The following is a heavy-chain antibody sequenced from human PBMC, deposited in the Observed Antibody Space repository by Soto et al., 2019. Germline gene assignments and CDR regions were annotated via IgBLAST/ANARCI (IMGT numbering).Heavy chain of an antibody. V-gene: IGHV3-33*01. CDR3: ARDKYGPPAGGMDV. Sequence: GGSLRLSCAASGFTFSSYGMHWVRQAPGKGLEWVAVLWYDGSNQYYADSVKGRFTISRDNSKNTLYLQMNSLRAEDTAVYYCARDKYGPPAGGMDVWGQGTTGTVSS. J-gene: IGHJ6*02. D-gene: IGHD3-10*01. CDR2: LWYDGSNQ. CDR1: GFTFSSYG.